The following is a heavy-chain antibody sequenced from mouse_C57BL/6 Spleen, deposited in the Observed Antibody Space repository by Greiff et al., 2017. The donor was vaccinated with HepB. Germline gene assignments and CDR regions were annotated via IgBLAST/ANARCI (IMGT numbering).Heavy chain of an antibody. Sequence: EVKLMESGGGLVKPGGSLKLSCAASGFTFSDYGMHWVRQAPEKGLEWVAYISSGSSTIYYADTVKGRFTISRDNAKNTLVLQMTSLRSEDTAMYYCAREGYYYGSSGYWYFDVWGTGTTVTVSS. V-gene: IGHV5-17*01. D-gene: IGHD1-1*01. CDR1: GFTFSDYG. CDR2: ISSGSSTI. CDR3: AREGYYYGSSGYWYFDV. J-gene: IGHJ1*03.